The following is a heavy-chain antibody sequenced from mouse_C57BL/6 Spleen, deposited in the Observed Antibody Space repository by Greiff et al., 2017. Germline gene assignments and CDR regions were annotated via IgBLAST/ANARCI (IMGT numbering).Heavy chain of an antibody. CDR1: GYAFSSYW. CDR2: IYPGDGDT. Sequence: QVQLQQSGAELVKPGASVKISCKASGYAFSSYWMNWVKQRPGKGLEWIGQIYPGDGDTNYNGKFKGKATLTADKSSSTAYMQLSSLTSEDSAVYFCARSEYSNYDYAMDYWGQGTSVTVSS. V-gene: IGHV1-80*01. J-gene: IGHJ4*01. CDR3: ARSEYSNYDYAMDY. D-gene: IGHD2-5*01.